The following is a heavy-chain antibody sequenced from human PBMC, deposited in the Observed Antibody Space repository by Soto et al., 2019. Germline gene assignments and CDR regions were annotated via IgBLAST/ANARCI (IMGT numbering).Heavy chain of an antibody. CDR2: ISHSGST. CDR1: GDSINSSHW. V-gene: IGHV4-4*02. D-gene: IGHD3-10*01. CDR3: ARAGFPEDYYYYYGMDV. J-gene: IGHJ6*02. Sequence: SETLSLTCAVSGDSINSSHWWNWVRQPPEKGLEWIGQISHSGSTNYNPSLTSRVTISVDKSKNHFSLKLTSVTAADTAVYYCARAGFPEDYYYYYGMDVWGQGTTVTVSS.